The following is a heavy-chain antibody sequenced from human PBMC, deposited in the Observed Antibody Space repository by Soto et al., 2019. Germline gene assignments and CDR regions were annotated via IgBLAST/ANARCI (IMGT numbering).Heavy chain of an antibody. J-gene: IGHJ3*02. CDR2: IYYSGST. Sequence: QVQLQESGPGLVKPSETLSLTCTVSGGSISSYYWSWIRQPPGKGLEWIGYIYYSGSTNYNPSLKSRVTIPVDTSKNQCSLRLSSVTAADTAVYYCARQGRWHDLDIWGQGTMVTVSS. CDR3: ARQGRWHDLDI. CDR1: GGSISSYY. D-gene: IGHD1-1*01. V-gene: IGHV4-59*08.